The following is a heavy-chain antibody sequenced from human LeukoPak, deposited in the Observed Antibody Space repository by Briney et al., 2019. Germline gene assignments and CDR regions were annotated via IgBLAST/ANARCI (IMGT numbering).Heavy chain of an antibody. D-gene: IGHD2-21*01. V-gene: IGHV3-23*01. CDR2: IYENGGTT. Sequence: GGSLRLSCVGSGFTFRSHAMSWVRQVPEKGLEFVSGIYENGGTTYYADSVKGRFSISRDNPKNTLYLQMDSLRGEDTAVYYCAKDFRIGYSAHFDYWGQGALVTVSS. CDR1: GFTFRSHA. J-gene: IGHJ4*02. CDR3: AKDFRIGYSAHFDY.